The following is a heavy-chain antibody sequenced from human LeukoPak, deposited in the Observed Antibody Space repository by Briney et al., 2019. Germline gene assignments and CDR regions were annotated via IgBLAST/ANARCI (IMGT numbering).Heavy chain of an antibody. D-gene: IGHD3-22*01. V-gene: IGHV3-48*03. J-gene: IGHJ4*02. CDR2: ISSSGSTI. CDR1: GFTFSSYE. CDR3: ARVGRSSCYYDSSGYYDDY. Sequence: GGSLRLSCAASGFTFSSYEMNWVRQAPGKGLEWVSYISSSGSTIYYADSVKGRFTISRDNAKNSLYLQMNSLRAEDTAVYYCARVGRSSCYYDSSGYYDDYWGQGTLVTVSS.